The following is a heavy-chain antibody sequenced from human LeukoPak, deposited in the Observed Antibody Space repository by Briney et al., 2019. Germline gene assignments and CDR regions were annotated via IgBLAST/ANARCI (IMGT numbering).Heavy chain of an antibody. CDR3: ARGYYDSSDFEYFQH. D-gene: IGHD3-22*01. CDR2: INPNSGDT. J-gene: IGHJ1*01. CDR1: GYSFTDYY. Sequence: ASVKVSCKASGYSFTDYYMHWVRQAPGQGLEWMGWINPNSGDTNFAQKFQGRVTMTRDTSISTVYMELSRLRSDDTAVFYCARGYYDSSDFEYFQHWGQSTLVTVSS. V-gene: IGHV1-2*02.